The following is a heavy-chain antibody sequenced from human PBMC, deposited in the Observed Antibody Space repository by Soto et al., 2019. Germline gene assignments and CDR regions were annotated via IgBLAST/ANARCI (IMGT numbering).Heavy chain of an antibody. CDR3: ARSPYSSGSYYPIDY. CDR2: INPSTGST. Sequence: ASVKVSCKASGYTFTYYYIHWVRQAPGQGLEWMGVINPSTGSTNYAQKFQGRVTMTRDTSTSTVYMELGSLRSDDTAVYYCARSPYSSGSYYPIDYWGQGTLVTVSS. D-gene: IGHD3-22*01. V-gene: IGHV1-46*01. J-gene: IGHJ4*02. CDR1: GYTFTYYY.